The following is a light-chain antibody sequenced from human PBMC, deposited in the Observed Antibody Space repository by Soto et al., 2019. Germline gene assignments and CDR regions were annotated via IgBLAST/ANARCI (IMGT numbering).Light chain of an antibody. CDR3: QQYNNWPGT. J-gene: IGKJ1*01. V-gene: IGKV3-15*01. CDR2: GAS. Sequence: EIVMTQPPGTLSVYTGERATLSCRASQSVSSNLAWYQQKPGQAPRLLIYGASTRATGIPARFSGSGSGTEFTLTISSLQSEDFAVYYCQQYNNWPGTFGEGAKVDIK. CDR1: QSVSSN.